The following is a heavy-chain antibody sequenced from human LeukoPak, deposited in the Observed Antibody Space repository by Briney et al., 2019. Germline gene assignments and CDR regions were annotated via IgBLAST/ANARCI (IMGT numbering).Heavy chain of an antibody. CDR2: FNREDDEP. J-gene: IGHJ4*02. CDR3: ATLDSYYDNSGRPLIPD. V-gene: IGHV1-24*01. Sequence: GASVKVSCKVSGYTLTDFSMHWVRQAPGKGLEWMGGFNREDDEPIYAPHFRGRVTVTEDTSTDTAYMELSSLRSEDTAVYYCATLDSYYDNSGRPLIPDWGQGTLVTVSS. D-gene: IGHD3-22*01. CDR1: GYTLTDFS.